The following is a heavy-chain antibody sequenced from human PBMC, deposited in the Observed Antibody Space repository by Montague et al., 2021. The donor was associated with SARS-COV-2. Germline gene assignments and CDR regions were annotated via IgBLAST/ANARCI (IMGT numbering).Heavy chain of an antibody. CDR3: VRDGYTHVDY. CDR2: KHYSGIT. J-gene: IGHJ4*02. D-gene: IGHD5-24*01. Sequence: SETLSLTCTVSGDSISSGSYYWGWIRQPPGKGLEWIGNKHYSGITYNXRSLKNRVTMSVDTSKNQFSLKLSSVTAADTAVYYCVRDGYTHVDYWGQGTLVTVSS. V-gene: IGHV4-39*02. CDR1: GDSISSGSYY.